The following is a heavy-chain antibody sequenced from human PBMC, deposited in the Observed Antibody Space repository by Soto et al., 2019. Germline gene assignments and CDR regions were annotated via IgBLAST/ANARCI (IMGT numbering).Heavy chain of an antibody. CDR3: ARGGAYRSSSSGFDY. J-gene: IGHJ4*02. CDR1: GGSISSYY. Sequence: QVQLQESGPGLVKPSETLSLTCTVSGGSISSYYWSWIRQPPGKGLEWIGYIYYSGSTNYNPSLKSRVTISVDTSKNQFSLKLSSVTAADTAVYYCARGGAYRSSSSGFDYWGQGTLVTVSS. V-gene: IGHV4-59*01. CDR2: IYYSGST. D-gene: IGHD6-6*01.